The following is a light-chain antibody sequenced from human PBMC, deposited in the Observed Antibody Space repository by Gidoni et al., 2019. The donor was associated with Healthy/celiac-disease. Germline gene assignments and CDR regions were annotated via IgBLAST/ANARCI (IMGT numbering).Light chain of an antibody. V-gene: IGKV1-27*01. Sequence: DIQMTQSPSSLSASVGDRVNITCRESQGISNYLDWYQQKPGKVPKLLIYAASTLQSGVPSRFSGSGSGTDFTLTISSLQPEDVATYYCQKYNSAPRTFXQXTKVEIK. CDR3: QKYNSAPRT. CDR1: QGISNY. J-gene: IGKJ1*01. CDR2: AAS.